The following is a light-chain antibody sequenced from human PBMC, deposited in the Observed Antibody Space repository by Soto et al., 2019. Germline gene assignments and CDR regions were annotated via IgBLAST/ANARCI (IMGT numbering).Light chain of an antibody. V-gene: IGKV1-39*01. J-gene: IGKJ4*01. CDR3: QQTYSTRPT. Sequence: DIQMTQSPSSLSASVGDRVTITCRTSQSINTFLNWYQHTPGKAPRLLIYAASSLQSGVPSRFSGSGSGTDFTLTISSLQPEDFATYFCQQTYSTRPTFGGGTKVQI. CDR2: AAS. CDR1: QSINTF.